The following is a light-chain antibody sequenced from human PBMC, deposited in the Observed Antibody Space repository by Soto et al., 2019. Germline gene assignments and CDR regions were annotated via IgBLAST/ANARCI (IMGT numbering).Light chain of an antibody. CDR3: AAWDDSLSGPHWV. Sequence: SVLTQPPSASGTPGQRVTISCSGSSSNIGSNYVYWYQQLPGTAPKLLIYRNNQRPSWVPDRFSGSKSGTSASLAISGLRSEDEADYYCAAWDDSLSGPHWVFGGGTQLTVL. V-gene: IGLV1-47*01. J-gene: IGLJ3*02. CDR1: SSNIGSNY. CDR2: RNN.